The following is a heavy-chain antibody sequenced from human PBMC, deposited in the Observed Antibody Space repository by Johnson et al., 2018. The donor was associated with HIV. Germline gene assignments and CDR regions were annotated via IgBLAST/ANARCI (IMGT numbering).Heavy chain of an antibody. CDR3: ARGANSGSYFGAFDI. Sequence: QLVESGGGLVKPGGSLRLSCAASGFTFNDHYISWIRQAPGKGLEWVSYISSSGSTIYYAYSVKGRFTISRDNSKNTLYLQMNSLRAEDTAVYYCARGANSGSYFGAFDIWGQGTMVTVSS. D-gene: IGHD1-26*01. V-gene: IGHV3-11*04. CDR2: ISSSGSTI. J-gene: IGHJ3*02. CDR1: GFTFNDHY.